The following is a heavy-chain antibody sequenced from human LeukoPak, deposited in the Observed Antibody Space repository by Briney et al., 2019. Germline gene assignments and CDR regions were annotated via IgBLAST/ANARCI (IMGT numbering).Heavy chain of an antibody. V-gene: IGHV3-7*01. J-gene: IGHJ4*02. Sequence: GGSLRLSCAASGSAFSRYWMSWVRQAPGKGLEWVANIKEGGSEKYYVDSVKGRFTISKDNAKNSLFLQMNSLRVEDTAMYYCARGGSSRFAYWGRGTLVPVSS. CDR3: ARGGSSRFAY. D-gene: IGHD1-26*01. CDR2: IKEGGSEK. CDR1: GSAFSRYW.